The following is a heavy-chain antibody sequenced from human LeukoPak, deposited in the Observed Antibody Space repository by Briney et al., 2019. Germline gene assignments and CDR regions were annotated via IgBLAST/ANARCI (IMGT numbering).Heavy chain of an antibody. Sequence: PGESLKISCKGSGYSFTSYWIGWVRQMPGKGLEWMGIIYPGDSDTRYSPSFQGQVTISADKSISTAYLQWSSLKASDTAMYYCASSGDYYDSSGYYYDAFDIWGQGTMVTVSS. CDR2: IYPGDSDT. J-gene: IGHJ3*02. V-gene: IGHV5-51*01. CDR3: ASSGDYYDSSGYYYDAFDI. D-gene: IGHD3-22*01. CDR1: GYSFTSYW.